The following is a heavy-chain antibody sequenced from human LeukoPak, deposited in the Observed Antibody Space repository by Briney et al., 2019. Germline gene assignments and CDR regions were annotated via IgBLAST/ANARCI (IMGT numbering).Heavy chain of an antibody. D-gene: IGHD6-6*01. CDR2: INPSGGSA. CDR3: VRDRSSSSLADH. Sequence: ASVKVSCRASGYTFISYYMHWVRQAPGQGLEWMGIINPSGGSATYAQKFQGRVTMTRDTSPSTVYMDLSSLRSEDTAVYYCVRDRSSSSLADHWGQGTLVTVSS. CDR1: GYTFISYY. V-gene: IGHV1-46*01. J-gene: IGHJ4*02.